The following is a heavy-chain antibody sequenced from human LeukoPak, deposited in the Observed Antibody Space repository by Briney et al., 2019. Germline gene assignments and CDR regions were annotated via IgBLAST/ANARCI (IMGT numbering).Heavy chain of an antibody. J-gene: IGHJ6*03. CDR1: GGSFSGYY. Sequence: PSETLSLTCAVYGGSFSGYYWSWIRQPPGKGLEWIGSIYYSGTTNYNPSLESRVTISVDRSENQFPLKLSSVTAADTAVYYCARLGSVYYYYMDVWGEGTTVTISS. D-gene: IGHD6-25*01. CDR2: IYYSGTT. CDR3: ARLGSVYYYYMDV. V-gene: IGHV4-34*01.